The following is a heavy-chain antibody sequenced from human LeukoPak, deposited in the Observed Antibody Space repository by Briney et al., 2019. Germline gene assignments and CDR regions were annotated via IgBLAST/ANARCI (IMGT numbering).Heavy chain of an antibody. D-gene: IGHD3-10*01. J-gene: IGHJ6*03. CDR3: ARDRGNIVRGVIYYYYMDV. CDR1: GGSISSGSYY. Sequence: SQTLSLTCTVSGGSISSGSYYWSWIRQPAGKGLEWIGRIYTNENTNYNPSLKRRVTISVDLSKNQFSLKLSSVTAADTAVYYCARDRGNIVRGVIYYYYMDVWGKGTTVTISS. V-gene: IGHV4-61*02. CDR2: IYTNENT.